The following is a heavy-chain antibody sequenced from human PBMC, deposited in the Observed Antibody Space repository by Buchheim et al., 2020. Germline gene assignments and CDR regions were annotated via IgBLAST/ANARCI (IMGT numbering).Heavy chain of an antibody. CDR1: GFTFSSYG. J-gene: IGHJ2*01. D-gene: IGHD3-9*01. CDR2: IWYDGSNK. V-gene: IGHV3-33*01. CDR3: ARSGYYYILTGYSHVDVDL. Sequence: QVQLVESGGGVVQPGRSLRLSCAASGFTFSSYGMHWVRQAPGKGLEWVALIWYDGSNKYYTDSVKGRFTISRDNSKNTLYLQMNSLRADDTAVYYWARSGYYYILTGYSHVDVDLRGRFT.